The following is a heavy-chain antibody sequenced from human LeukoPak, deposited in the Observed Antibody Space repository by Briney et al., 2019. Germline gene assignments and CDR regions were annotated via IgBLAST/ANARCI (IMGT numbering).Heavy chain of an antibody. J-gene: IGHJ4*02. D-gene: IGHD4-11*01. CDR3: ARGLVPGFLDY. CDR1: GFTFSSYS. Sequence: GGSLRLSCAASGFTFSSYSMIWVRQAPGKGLEWVSSISGSTTYIYHADSVKGRLTISRDNAKNSLYLQMNSLRAEDTAVYYCARGLVPGFLDYWGQGTPVTVSS. V-gene: IGHV3-21*01. CDR2: ISGSTTYI.